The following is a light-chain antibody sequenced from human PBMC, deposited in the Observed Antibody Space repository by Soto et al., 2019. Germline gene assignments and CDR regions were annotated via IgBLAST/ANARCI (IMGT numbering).Light chain of an antibody. CDR3: QQYSSYWA. J-gene: IGKJ1*01. CDR2: AAS. Sequence: DIQMTQSPSTLSASAGDRVTITCRASQSISTWLAWYQQKPGKAPKLLISAASNLQSGVPSRFSGSGSGTEFTLTINLQHPDASATYYCQQYSSYWAFGQGTKVEI. V-gene: IGKV1-5*01. CDR1: QSISTW.